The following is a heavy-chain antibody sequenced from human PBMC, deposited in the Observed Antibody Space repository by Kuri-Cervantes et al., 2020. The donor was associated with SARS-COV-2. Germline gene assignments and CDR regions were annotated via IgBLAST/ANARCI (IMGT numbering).Heavy chain of an antibody. CDR3: ARDPTAGRLRYFDWFSSGPSNYYGMDV. D-gene: IGHD3-9*01. J-gene: IGHJ6*02. V-gene: IGHV3-21*01. CDR2: ISSSSSYI. Sequence: GESLKISCAASGFTFSSYSMNWVRQAPGKGLEWVSSISSSSSYIYYADSVKGRFTISRDNAKNSLYLQMSSLRAEDTAVYYCARDPTAGRLRYFDWFSSGPSNYYGMDVWGQGTTVTVSS. CDR1: GFTFSSYS.